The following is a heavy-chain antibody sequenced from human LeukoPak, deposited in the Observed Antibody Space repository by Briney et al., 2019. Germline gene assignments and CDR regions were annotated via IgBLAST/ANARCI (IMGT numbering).Heavy chain of an antibody. CDR1: GFTFSDYS. CDR3: ARGQLWQTGWFDP. CDR2: ISSTSSYI. J-gene: IGHJ5*02. D-gene: IGHD5-18*01. Sequence: GGSLRLSCAASGFTFSDYSMHWVRQAPGEGLEWVSTISSTSSYIYSADSLKGRFTISRDNAKNSLYLQMSTLRAEDTAVYYCARGQLWQTGWFDPWGQGTLVTVSP. V-gene: IGHV3-21*01.